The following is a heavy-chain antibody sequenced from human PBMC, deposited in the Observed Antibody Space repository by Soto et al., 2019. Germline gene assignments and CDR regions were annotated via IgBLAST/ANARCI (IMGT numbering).Heavy chain of an antibody. CDR3: ARDPKTSGGHHWAFNYFDS. CDR1: GGTLSSYA. V-gene: IGHV1-69*06. D-gene: IGHD7-27*01. Sequence: SVKVSCKASGGTLSSYAISWVRQAPGQGLEWMGGIIPIFGTANYAQKFQGRVTITADKSTSTAYMELSSLRPEDAAVYYCARDPKTSGGHHWAFNYFDSWGQGTLVTGSS. J-gene: IGHJ4*02. CDR2: IIPIFGTA.